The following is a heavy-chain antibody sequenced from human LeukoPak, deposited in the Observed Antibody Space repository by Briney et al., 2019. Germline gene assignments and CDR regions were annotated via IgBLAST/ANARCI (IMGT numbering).Heavy chain of an antibody. CDR3: EASSGSDFDY. D-gene: IGHD3-22*01. CDR1: GFTVSSNY. V-gene: IGHV3-53*01. J-gene: IGHJ4*02. CDR2: IYSGGST. Sequence: GGSLRLSCAASGFTVSSNYMSWVRQAPGKGLEWVSVIYSGGSTYYADSVKGRFTISRDNSKNTLYLQMNSLRGEDTAVYYCEASSGSDFDYWAREPWSPSPQ.